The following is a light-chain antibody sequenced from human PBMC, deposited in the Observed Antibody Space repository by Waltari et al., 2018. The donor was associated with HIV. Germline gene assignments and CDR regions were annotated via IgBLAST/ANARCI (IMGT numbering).Light chain of an antibody. CDR2: GKN. CDR1: SLRRYY. J-gene: IGLJ1*01. Sequence: SSELTQDPAVSVALGQTVSITCRGESLRRYYATWYQPKPGQAPFLVMLGKNNRPSKIPDRFSGSSSGNTASLTITGAQTEEEADYYCNSRDRSGNLYVFGTGTKVTVL. V-gene: IGLV3-19*01. CDR3: NSRDRSGNLYV.